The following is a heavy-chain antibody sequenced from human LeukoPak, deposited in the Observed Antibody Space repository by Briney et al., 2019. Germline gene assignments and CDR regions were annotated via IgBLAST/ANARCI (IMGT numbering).Heavy chain of an antibody. J-gene: IGHJ4*02. V-gene: IGHV1-8*01. Sequence: ASVKVSCKASGYTFTSYDINWVRQATGQGLEWMGWMNPNSGNTGYAQEFQGRVTMTRNTSISTAYMELSSLRSEDTAVYYCARRNWGIAAADYWGQGTLVTVSS. CDR1: GYTFTSYD. CDR2: MNPNSGNT. CDR3: ARRNWGIAAADY. D-gene: IGHD6-13*01.